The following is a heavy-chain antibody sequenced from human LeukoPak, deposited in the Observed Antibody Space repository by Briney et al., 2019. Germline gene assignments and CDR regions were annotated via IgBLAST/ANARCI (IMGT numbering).Heavy chain of an antibody. CDR3: ARVNYGANSSQNFDF. Sequence: GEALQISCLWSRYSFPKSWLAWARPMPGEGLEWMAIIYPGDSDTRYSPSFQGQVTISADKSISTAYLQWSSLKASDTAMYYCARVNYGANSSQNFDFWGQGTLVTVSS. J-gene: IGHJ4*02. V-gene: IGHV5-51*01. D-gene: IGHD4-23*01. CDR2: IYPGDSDT. CDR1: RYSFPKSW.